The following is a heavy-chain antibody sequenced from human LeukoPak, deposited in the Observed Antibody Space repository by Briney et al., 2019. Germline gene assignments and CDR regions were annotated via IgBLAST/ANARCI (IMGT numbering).Heavy chain of an antibody. CDR3: AKDKYYYGSGSYLVGVLDY. CDR2: ISWNSGSI. CDR1: GFTFDDYA. D-gene: IGHD3-10*01. J-gene: IGHJ4*02. Sequence: GRSLRPSCAASGFTFDDYAMHWVRQAPGKGLEWVSGISWNSGSIGYADSVKGRFTISRDNAKNSLYLQMNSLRAEDTALYYCAKDKYYYGSGSYLVGVLDYWGQGTLVTVSS. V-gene: IGHV3-9*01.